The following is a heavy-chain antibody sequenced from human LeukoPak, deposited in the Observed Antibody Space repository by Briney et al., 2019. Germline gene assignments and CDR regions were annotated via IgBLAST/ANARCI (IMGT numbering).Heavy chain of an antibody. CDR1: GGSISSGGYY. Sequence: SETLSLTCTASGGSISSGGYYWSWIRQHPGKGLEWIGYIYYSGSTYYNPSLKSRVTISVDTSKNQFSLKLSSVTAADTALYYCARAVDYGDWIHLDYWGQGTLVTVSS. CDR3: ARAVDYGDWIHLDY. V-gene: IGHV4-31*03. J-gene: IGHJ4*02. CDR2: IYYSGST. D-gene: IGHD4-17*01.